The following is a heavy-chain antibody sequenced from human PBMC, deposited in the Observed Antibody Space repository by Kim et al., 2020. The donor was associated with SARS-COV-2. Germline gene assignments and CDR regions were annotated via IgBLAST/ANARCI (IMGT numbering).Heavy chain of an antibody. CDR3: ARTNRAYYDFWSGWGFDY. CDR2: ISYDGSNK. V-gene: IGHV3-30-3*01. CDR1: GFTFSSYA. D-gene: IGHD3-3*01. Sequence: GGSLRLSCAASGFTFSSYAMHWVRQAPGKGLEWVAVISYDGSNKYYADSVKGRFTISRDNSKNTLYLQMNSLRAEDTAVYYCARTNRAYYDFWSGWGFDYWGQGTLVTVSS. J-gene: IGHJ4*02.